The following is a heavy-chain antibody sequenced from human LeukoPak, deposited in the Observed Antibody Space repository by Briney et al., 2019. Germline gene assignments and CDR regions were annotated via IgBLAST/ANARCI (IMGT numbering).Heavy chain of an antibody. CDR1: GFTFSSYA. Sequence: GGSLRLSCGASGFTFSSYAMSWVRQAPGKGLEWVSAISGSGGSTYYADSVKGRFTISRDNSKNTLYLQMNSLRAEDTAVYYCAKKLRGSYYFDYWGQGTLVTVSS. V-gene: IGHV3-23*01. D-gene: IGHD1-26*01. CDR3: AKKLRGSYYFDY. J-gene: IGHJ4*02. CDR2: ISGSGGST.